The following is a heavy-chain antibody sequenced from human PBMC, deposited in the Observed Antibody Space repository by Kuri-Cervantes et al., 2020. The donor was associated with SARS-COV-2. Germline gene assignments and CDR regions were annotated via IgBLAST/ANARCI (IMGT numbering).Heavy chain of an antibody. Sequence: GGSLRLSCAASGFTFSSYAMHWVRQAPGKGLGWVSVIYSGGKTFFADSVKGRFTISRDNSKNTLYLQMNSLRAEDTAVYYCASALLMGGDYVGVIDYWGQGTLVTVSS. V-gene: IGHV3-NL1*01. J-gene: IGHJ4*02. CDR3: ASALLMGGDYVGVIDY. CDR2: IYSGGKT. CDR1: GFTFSSYA. D-gene: IGHD4-23*01.